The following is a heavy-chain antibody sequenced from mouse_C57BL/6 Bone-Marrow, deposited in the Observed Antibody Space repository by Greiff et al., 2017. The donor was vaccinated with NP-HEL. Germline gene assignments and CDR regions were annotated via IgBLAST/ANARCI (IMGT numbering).Heavy chain of an antibody. Sequence: EVQRVESGGGLVQPGGSLKLSCAASGFTFSDYGMAWVRQAPRKGPEWVAFISNLAYSIYYADTVTGRFTISIENAKNTLYLEMSSLRSEDTAMYYCARRGYYGSSYAMDYWGQGTSVTVSS. CDR2: ISNLAYSI. CDR1: GFTFSDYG. CDR3: ARRGYYGSSYAMDY. D-gene: IGHD1-1*01. V-gene: IGHV5-15*01. J-gene: IGHJ4*01.